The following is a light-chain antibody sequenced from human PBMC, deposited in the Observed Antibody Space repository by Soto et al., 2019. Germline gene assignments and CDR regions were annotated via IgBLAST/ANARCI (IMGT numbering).Light chain of an antibody. CDR1: SSDVGGYNY. CDR3: SSYTSTNHVV. J-gene: IGLJ2*01. V-gene: IGLV2-14*01. CDR2: EVT. Sequence: QSALTQPASVSGSAGQSITISCTGTSSDVGGYNYVSWYQQHPGKAPKLVIYEVTKRPSGVSNRFSGSKSGNTASLTISGLQAEDETDYYCSSYTSTNHVVFGGGTQLTVL.